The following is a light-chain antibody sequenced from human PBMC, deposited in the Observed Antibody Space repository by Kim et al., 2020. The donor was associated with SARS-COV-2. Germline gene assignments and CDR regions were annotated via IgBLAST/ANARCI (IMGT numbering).Light chain of an antibody. CDR1: QSINNY. J-gene: IGKJ2*01. CDR3: QQAYTTPYT. CDR2: LAS. Sequence: SASVGDRVTCACRASQSINNYVTWYQQKPGKAPKALIYLASNVQSGVPSRFSGSGSGTDFTLTITNLQPEDFATYHCQQAYTTPYTFGQGTKLEI. V-gene: IGKV1-39*01.